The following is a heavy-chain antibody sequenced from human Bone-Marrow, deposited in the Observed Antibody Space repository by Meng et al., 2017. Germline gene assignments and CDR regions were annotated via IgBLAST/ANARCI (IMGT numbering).Heavy chain of an antibody. V-gene: IGHV1-69*05. CDR1: GYTFTSYG. Sequence: SVKVSCKASGYTFTSYGISWVRQAPGQGLEWMGGIIPIFGTANYAQKFQGRVTITTDESTSTAYMELSSLRSEDTAVYYCARTRPAMATILLYYYGMDVWGQGTTVTVSS. CDR2: IIPIFGTA. J-gene: IGHJ6*02. CDR3: ARTRPAMATILLYYYGMDV. D-gene: IGHD5-24*01.